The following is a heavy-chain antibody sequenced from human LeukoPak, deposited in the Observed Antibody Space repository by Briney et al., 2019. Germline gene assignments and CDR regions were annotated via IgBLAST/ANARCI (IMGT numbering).Heavy chain of an antibody. CDR2: ISSSGSVI. J-gene: IGHJ4*02. D-gene: IGHD3-10*01. V-gene: IGHV3-48*03. CDR3: ARDFGSGSYYTPHYFDY. Sequence: GGSLRLSCAASGFTFSSYEMKWVRQAPGKGLEWVSYISSSGSVIYYADSVKGRFTISRDNAKNSLYLQMNSLRAEDTAVYYCARDFGSGSYYTPHYFDYWGQGTLVTVSS. CDR1: GFTFSSYE.